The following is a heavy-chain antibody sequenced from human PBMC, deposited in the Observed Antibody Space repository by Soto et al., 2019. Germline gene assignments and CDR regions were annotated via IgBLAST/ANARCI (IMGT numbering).Heavy chain of an antibody. J-gene: IGHJ4*02. D-gene: IGHD3-22*01. CDR1: GFSLSTSGMC. CDR3: ARAYYYDSSGYYFDY. Sequence: GSCPTLVNPTQTLTLTCTFSGFSLSTSGMCVSWIRQPPGKALEWLALIDWDDDKYYSTSLKTRLTISKDTSKNQVVLTMTNMDPVDTAAYYCARAYYYDSSGYYFDYWGQGTLVTVSS. V-gene: IGHV2-70*01. CDR2: IDWDDDK.